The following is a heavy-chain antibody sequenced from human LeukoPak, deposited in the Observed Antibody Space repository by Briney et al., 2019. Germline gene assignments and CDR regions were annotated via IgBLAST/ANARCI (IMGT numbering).Heavy chain of an antibody. D-gene: IGHD3-16*02. J-gene: IGHJ4*02. CDR2: IYYSGST. CDR1: GGSISSYY. CDR3: AGGAVNYNYVWGSYRPNYFDY. V-gene: IGHV4-59*01. Sequence: SETLSLTCTVSGGSISSYYWSWIRQPPGKGLEWIGYIYYSGSTNYNPSLKSRVTISVDTSKNQFSLKLSSVTAADTAVYYCAGGAVNYNYVWGSYRPNYFDYWGQGTLVTVSS.